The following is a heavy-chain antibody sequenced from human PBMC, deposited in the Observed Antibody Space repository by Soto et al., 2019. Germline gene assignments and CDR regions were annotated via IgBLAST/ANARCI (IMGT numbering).Heavy chain of an antibody. J-gene: IGHJ5*02. Sequence: KPSETLSLTCAVYGGSFSDNYWSWIRQPPGKGLEWLGEINHSGSTNHNPSLKSRVTILADTSKKQFSLKLSSVTAADTAVYYCARGRGEIQGPWGQGTLVTVSS. CDR1: GGSFSDNY. D-gene: IGHD3-16*01. V-gene: IGHV4-34*01. CDR3: ARGRGEIQGP. CDR2: INHSGST.